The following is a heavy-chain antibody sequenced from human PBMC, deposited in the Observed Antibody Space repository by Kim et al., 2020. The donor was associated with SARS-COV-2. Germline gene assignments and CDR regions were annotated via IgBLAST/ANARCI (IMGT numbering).Heavy chain of an antibody. V-gene: IGHV3-23*01. J-gene: IGHJ4*02. CDR1: GFTFSTSP. D-gene: IGHD1-26*01. CDR3: SKGVINSGFDY. CDR2: ISWDGTRT. Sequence: GGSLRLSCVASGFTFSTSPMGWVRQAPGKGLEWVSRISWDGTRTYYADSVKGRVTMSSDKSKNMLYLHMNSLRVEYTAVYYCSKGVINSGFDYWGQGT.